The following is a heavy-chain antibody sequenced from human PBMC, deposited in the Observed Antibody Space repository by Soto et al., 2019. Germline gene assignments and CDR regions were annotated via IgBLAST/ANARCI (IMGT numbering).Heavy chain of an antibody. J-gene: IGHJ4*02. CDR2: TSGSGGST. CDR3: AKDFYDYVWGAGDY. Sequence: QPGGSLRLSCAASGFTFSSYAMSWVRQAPGKGLEWVSATSGSGGSTYYADSVKGRFTISRDNSKNTLYLQMDSLRAEDTAVYYCAKDFYDYVWGAGDYWGQGTLVTVSS. V-gene: IGHV3-23*01. CDR1: GFTFSSYA. D-gene: IGHD3-16*01.